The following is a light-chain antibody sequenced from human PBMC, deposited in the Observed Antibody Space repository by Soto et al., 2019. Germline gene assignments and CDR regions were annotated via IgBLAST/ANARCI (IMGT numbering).Light chain of an antibody. J-gene: IGKJ1*01. CDR1: QSVSSSY. V-gene: IGKV3-20*01. Sequence: EIVLTQSPGTLSLSPGERATLSCRASQSVSSSYLAWYQQKPGQAPRLLIYGASSRATGIPDRFSGSGSGKDFTLTISRLEPEYFAVYYCQQYGSSSWTFGQGNKVELK. CDR3: QQYGSSSWT. CDR2: GAS.